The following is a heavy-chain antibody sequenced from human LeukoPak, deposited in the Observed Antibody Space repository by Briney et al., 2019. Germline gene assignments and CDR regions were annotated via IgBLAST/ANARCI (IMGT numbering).Heavy chain of an antibody. CDR3: ARVTLYGESALDY. J-gene: IGHJ4*02. V-gene: IGHV3-11*06. Sequence: PGGSLRLSCAASGFTFSDYYMSWVRQAPGKGLEWVSYISGSSSFTIYADSVKGRFTISRDNAKNSLYLQMNSLRAEDTAVYYCARVTLYGESALDYWGQGALVAVSS. CDR2: ISGSSSFT. CDR1: GFTFSDYY. D-gene: IGHD4-17*01.